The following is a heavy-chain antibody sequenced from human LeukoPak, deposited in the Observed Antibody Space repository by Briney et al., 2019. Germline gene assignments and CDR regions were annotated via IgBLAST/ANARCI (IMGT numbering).Heavy chain of an antibody. CDR2: ISGGGDIT. D-gene: IGHD3-10*01. CDR1: GFNFANHA. J-gene: IGHJ4*02. CDR3: AREGYYGSGSPPSLYFDY. V-gene: IGHV3-23*01. Sequence: AGGSLRLSCAASGFNFANHAMSWVRQTPGKGLEWVSAISGGGDITYYADSVKGRFTISRDNSRSTLYLQMNSLRPEDTAIYYCAREGYYGSGSPPSLYFDYWGQRALVTVSS.